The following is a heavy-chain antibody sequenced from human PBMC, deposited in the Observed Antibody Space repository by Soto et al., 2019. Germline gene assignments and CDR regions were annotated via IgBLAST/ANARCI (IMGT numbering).Heavy chain of an antibody. D-gene: IGHD5-12*01. J-gene: IGHJ6*02. Sequence: SGPTLVNPTQTLTLTCTFSGFSLSTSGMCVSWIRQPPGKALEWLALIDWDDDKYYSTSLKTRLTISKDTSKNQVVLTMTNMDPVDTAPYYCARMAVLGDGYNRNAVGSLDVWGQGTTVTASS. CDR1: GFSLSTSGMC. V-gene: IGHV2-70*01. CDR3: ARMAVLGDGYNRNAVGSLDV. CDR2: IDWDDDK.